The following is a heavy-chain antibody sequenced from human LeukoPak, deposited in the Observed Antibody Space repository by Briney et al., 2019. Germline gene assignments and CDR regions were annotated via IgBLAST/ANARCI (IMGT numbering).Heavy chain of an antibody. J-gene: IGHJ4*02. CDR2: IYYSGST. D-gene: IGHD2-8*01. CDR1: GGSVSGGSYY. CDR3: ARAKMVPQAGDY. Sequence: SETLSLTCTVSGGSVSGGSYYWSWIRQPPGKGLEWIGYIYYSGSTNYNPSLKSRVTISVDTSKNQFSLKLSSVTAADTAVYYCARAKMVPQAGDYWGQGTLVTVSS. V-gene: IGHV4-61*01.